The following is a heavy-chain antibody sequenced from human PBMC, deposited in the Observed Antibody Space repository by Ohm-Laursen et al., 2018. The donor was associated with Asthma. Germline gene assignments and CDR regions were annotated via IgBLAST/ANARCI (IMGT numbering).Heavy chain of an antibody. CDR3: AKAYGEAFDI. CDR2: ISYDGSNK. Sequence: SLRLSCAASGFTFSSYGMHWVRQAPGKGLEWVAVISYDGSNKYYADSVKGRFTISRDNSKNTLYLQMNSLRAEDTAVYYCAKAYGEAFDIWGQGTMVTVSS. J-gene: IGHJ3*02. V-gene: IGHV3-30*18. CDR1: GFTFSSYG. D-gene: IGHD4-17*01.